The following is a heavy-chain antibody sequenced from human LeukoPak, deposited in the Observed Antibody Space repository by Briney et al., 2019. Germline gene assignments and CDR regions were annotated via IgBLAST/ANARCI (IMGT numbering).Heavy chain of an antibody. CDR1: GFTFRDFY. V-gene: IGHV3-23*01. Sequence: PGGSLRLSCLASGFTFRDFYMSWVRQAPGKGLEWVSAISGSGGSTYYADSVKGRFTISRDNSKNTLYLQMNSLRAEDTAVYYCSKGPSEEHYAYFDYWGHGTLVTVSS. D-gene: IGHD4-17*01. CDR2: ISGSGGST. J-gene: IGHJ4*01. CDR3: SKGPSEEHYAYFDY.